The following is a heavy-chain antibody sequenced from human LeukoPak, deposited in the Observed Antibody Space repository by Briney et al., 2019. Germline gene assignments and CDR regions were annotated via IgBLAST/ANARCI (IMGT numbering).Heavy chain of an antibody. D-gene: IGHD3-22*01. CDR3: TTWYYYDSSGFDY. Sequence: PGGSLRLSCTASGFTFGDYAMSWVRQAPGKGLEWVGRIKSKTDGGTTDYAAPVKGRFTISRDDSKNTLYLQMNSLKTEDTAVYYCTTWYYYDSSGFDYWGQGTLVTVSS. CDR1: GFTFGDYA. V-gene: IGHV3-15*01. J-gene: IGHJ4*02. CDR2: IKSKTDGGTT.